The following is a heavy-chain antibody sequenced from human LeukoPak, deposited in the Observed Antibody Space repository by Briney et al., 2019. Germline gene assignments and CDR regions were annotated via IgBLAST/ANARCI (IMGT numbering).Heavy chain of an antibody. D-gene: IGHD4-23*01. Sequence: PGGSLRLSCAASGFTFSSYWMHWVRQAPGKGLVWVSRINSDGSGTIYADSVRGRFTISRDNAKNTLYLQVNSLRAEDTAVYYCARTDGTVAYDSWGQGILVTVSS. CDR1: GFTFSSYW. V-gene: IGHV3-74*01. CDR3: ARTDGTVAYDS. CDR2: INSDGSGT. J-gene: IGHJ5*01.